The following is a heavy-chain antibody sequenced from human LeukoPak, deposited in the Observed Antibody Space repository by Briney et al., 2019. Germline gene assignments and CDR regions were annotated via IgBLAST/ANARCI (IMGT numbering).Heavy chain of an antibody. Sequence: PGGSLRLSCGASGFSVSSYWMSWVRQAPGKGREWVANIEQDGSEKYYVDSVKGRFTISRDNAKSSLYLQMNSLRSEDTAVYYCAREAQEGGIDYWGQGTLVTVSS. D-gene: IGHD3-16*01. V-gene: IGHV3-7*03. CDR3: AREAQEGGIDY. CDR1: GFSVSSYW. CDR2: IEQDGSEK. J-gene: IGHJ4*02.